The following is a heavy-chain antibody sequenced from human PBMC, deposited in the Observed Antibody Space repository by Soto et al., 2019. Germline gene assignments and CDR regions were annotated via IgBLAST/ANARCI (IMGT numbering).Heavy chain of an antibody. J-gene: IGHJ4*02. Sequence: GGSLRLSCAASGFTFSSYGMHWVRQAPGKGLEWVAVIWYDGSNKYYADSVKGRFTISRDNSKNTLYLQMNSLRAEDTAVYYCARDYGGNLGFFDYWGQGTLVTVSS. CDR2: IWYDGSNK. CDR1: GFTFSSYG. V-gene: IGHV3-33*01. D-gene: IGHD4-17*01. CDR3: ARDYGGNLGFFDY.